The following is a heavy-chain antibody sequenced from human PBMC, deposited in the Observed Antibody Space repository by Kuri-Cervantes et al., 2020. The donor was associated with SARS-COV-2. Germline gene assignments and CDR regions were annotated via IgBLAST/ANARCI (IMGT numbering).Heavy chain of an antibody. V-gene: IGHV3-74*01. Sequence: ETLSLTCAASGFTFSSYWMHWVRQAPGKGLVWVSRINSDGSSTSYADSVKGRFTISRDNAKNTLYLQMNSLRAEDTAVYYCARDRYDFWSGLGYYYYGMDVWGQGTTVTVPS. CDR3: ARDRYDFWSGLGYYYYGMDV. D-gene: IGHD3-3*01. CDR1: GFTFSSYW. CDR2: INSDGSST. J-gene: IGHJ6*02.